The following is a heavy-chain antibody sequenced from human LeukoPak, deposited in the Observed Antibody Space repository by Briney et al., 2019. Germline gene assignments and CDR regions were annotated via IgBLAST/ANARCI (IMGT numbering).Heavy chain of an antibody. D-gene: IGHD3-3*01. CDR3: ARHRWSGPLTGWFDP. CDR1: GGSISSYY. V-gene: IGHV4-39*01. J-gene: IGHJ5*02. Sequence: SETLSLTCTVSGGSISSYYWGWIRQPPGKGLEWIGSIYYSGSTYYNPSLKSRVTISVDTSKNQFSLKLSSVTAADTAVYYCARHRWSGPLTGWFDPWGQGTLVTVSS. CDR2: IYYSGST.